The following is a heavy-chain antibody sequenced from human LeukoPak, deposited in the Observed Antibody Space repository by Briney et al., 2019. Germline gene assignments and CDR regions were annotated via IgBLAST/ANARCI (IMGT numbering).Heavy chain of an antibody. CDR3: ARGGPAWGYLNY. Sequence: SSETLSLTCTVSGGSISSYYWSWIRQPPGKGLEWIGYIYYSGSTNYNPSLKSRVTISVDTSKNQFSLKLSSVTAADTAVYYCARGGPAWGYLNYWGQGTLVTVSP. CDR2: IYYSGST. CDR1: GGSISSYY. V-gene: IGHV4-59*01. D-gene: IGHD3-16*02. J-gene: IGHJ4*02.